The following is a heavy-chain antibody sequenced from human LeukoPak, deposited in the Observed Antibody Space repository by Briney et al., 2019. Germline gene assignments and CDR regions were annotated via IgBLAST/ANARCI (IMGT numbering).Heavy chain of an antibody. J-gene: IGHJ6*02. V-gene: IGHV3-23*01. CDR2: ISGSGGYT. D-gene: IGHD2-8*01. CDR3: AKHQYAMNYYGMDV. Sequence: GGSLRLSCAASGFTFSTYAMNWVRQAPGKGLEWVSRISGSGGYTYYTDSVKGRFTISRDNSKNTLYLQMNSLRAEDTAVYYCAKHQYAMNYYGMDVWGQGTTVTVSS. CDR1: GFTFSTYA.